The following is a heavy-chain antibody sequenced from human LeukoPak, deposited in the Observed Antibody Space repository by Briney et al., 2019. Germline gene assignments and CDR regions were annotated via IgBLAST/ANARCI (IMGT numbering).Heavy chain of an antibody. Sequence: GGSLRISCAASGFTFADYGMSWVRQAPGKGLKWVSGITGNGGSVGYADAMKGRFTVSRDNAKNSLYLQMNSLRDEDTALYYCARDHVGSGHYYFDSWGQGTLVTVSS. CDR3: ARDHVGSGHYYFDS. CDR2: ITGNGGSV. J-gene: IGHJ4*02. D-gene: IGHD3-22*01. V-gene: IGHV3-20*04. CDR1: GFTFADYG.